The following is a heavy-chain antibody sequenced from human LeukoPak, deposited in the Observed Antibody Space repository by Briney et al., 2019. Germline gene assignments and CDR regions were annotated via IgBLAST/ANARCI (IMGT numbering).Heavy chain of an antibody. CDR2: IYYSGST. CDR1: GGSISSYC. CDR3: ARSGGYDRPFDY. V-gene: IGHV4-59*01. Sequence: PSETLSLTCTVSGGSISSYCWSWIRQPPGKGLEWIGYIYYSGSTNYNPSLKSRVTISVDTSKNQFSLKLSSVTAADTAVYYCARSGGYDRPFDYWGQGTLVTVSS. D-gene: IGHD5-12*01. J-gene: IGHJ4*02.